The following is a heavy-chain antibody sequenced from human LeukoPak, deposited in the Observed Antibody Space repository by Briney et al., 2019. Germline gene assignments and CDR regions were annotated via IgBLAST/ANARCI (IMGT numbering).Heavy chain of an antibody. CDR1: GYTFTSYG. V-gene: IGHV1-18*01. CDR3: ARAPSDIVVVPAAAPEDT. CDR2: ISAYNGNT. D-gene: IGHD2-2*01. Sequence: EASVKVSCKASGYTFTSYGISWVRQAPGQGLEWMGWISAYNGNTNYAQKLQGRVTMTTDTSTSTAYMELRSLRSDDTAVYYCARAPSDIVVVPAAAPEDTWGQGTMVTVSS. J-gene: IGHJ3*02.